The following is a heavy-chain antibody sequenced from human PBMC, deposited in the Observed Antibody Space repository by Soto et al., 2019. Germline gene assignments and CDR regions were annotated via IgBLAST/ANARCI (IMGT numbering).Heavy chain of an antibody. CDR2: IWYDGSKK. D-gene: IGHD3-10*01. CDR3: ARSYGSGSSLIYGMDV. Sequence: QVQLVESGGGVVQPGRSLRLSCAASGLTFSNYGMHWVRQAPGKGLEWVAVIWYDGSKKYYADSVKGRFTISRDNSKNTLYLQMNSLRAEDTAVYYCARSYGSGSSLIYGMDVWGQGTTVTVSS. V-gene: IGHV3-33*01. J-gene: IGHJ6*02. CDR1: GLTFSNYG.